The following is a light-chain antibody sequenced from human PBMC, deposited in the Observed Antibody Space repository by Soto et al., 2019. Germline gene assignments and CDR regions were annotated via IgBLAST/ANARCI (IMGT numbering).Light chain of an antibody. CDR3: MQPLQSWT. Sequence: DIQMTQSPSSVSASVGDRVTITCRASQDIDRWLAWYQQTPGKAPKLLIYAASSLQSGVPSRFSGSGSGTDFTLKISRVEAEDVGVYYCMQPLQSWTFGQGTKVEIK. J-gene: IGKJ1*01. V-gene: IGKV1-12*01. CDR2: AAS. CDR1: QDIDRW.